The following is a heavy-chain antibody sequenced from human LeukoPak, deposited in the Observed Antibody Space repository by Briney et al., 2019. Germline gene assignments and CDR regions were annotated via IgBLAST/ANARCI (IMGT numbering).Heavy chain of an antibody. CDR3: ARVGGSVYYAGMDV. D-gene: IGHD3-22*01. Sequence: PGRSLRLSCAASGFTFSSYEMNWVRQAPGKGLEWVSYISSSGSTIYYADSVKGRFTISRDNAKNSLYLQMNSLRAEDTAVYYCARVGGSVYYAGMDVWGQGTTVTVSS. J-gene: IGHJ6*02. V-gene: IGHV3-48*03. CDR2: ISSSGSTI. CDR1: GFTFSSYE.